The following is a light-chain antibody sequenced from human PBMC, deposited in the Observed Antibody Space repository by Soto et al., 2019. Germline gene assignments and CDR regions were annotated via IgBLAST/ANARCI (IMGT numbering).Light chain of an antibody. Sequence: QAVVTQEPSLTVSPGGTVTLTCGSRTGAVTSNYHPYWFQQKAGQAPRTLIYDTSNKHSWTPARFSGSLLGDKAALTLSGAQPEDEAQYYCLLSYNAARVFGGGTKVTVL. CDR1: TGAVTSNYH. V-gene: IGLV7-46*01. CDR3: LLSYNAARV. J-gene: IGLJ2*01. CDR2: DTS.